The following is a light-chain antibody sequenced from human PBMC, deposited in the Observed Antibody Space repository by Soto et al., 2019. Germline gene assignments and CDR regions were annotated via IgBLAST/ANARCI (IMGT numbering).Light chain of an antibody. CDR2: GAS. Sequence: EIVLTQSPGILSLSPGERATLSCRASQSVSNDFLAWYQQKPGQAPRLLIYGASTRATGIPARFSGSGSGTEFTLTISSLQSEDFAVYYCQQYNNWPWTFGQGTKVDIK. V-gene: IGKV3-15*01. CDR1: QSVSNDF. J-gene: IGKJ1*01. CDR3: QQYNNWPWT.